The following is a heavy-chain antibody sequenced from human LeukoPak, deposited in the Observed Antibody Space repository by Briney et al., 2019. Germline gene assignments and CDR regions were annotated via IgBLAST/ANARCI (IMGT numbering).Heavy chain of an antibody. CDR1: GFTFNSYG. CDR2: ISYDGNNE. D-gene: IGHD2-15*01. V-gene: IGHV3-30*03. Sequence: GRSLRLSCAASGFTFNSYGMHWVRQAPGKGLEWVAFISYDGNNEHCADSVKGRFTISRDKSKNTLYLQMNSLRAEDTAVYYCARGNKWSFDSWGQGALVTVSS. CDR3: ARGNKWSFDS. J-gene: IGHJ4*02.